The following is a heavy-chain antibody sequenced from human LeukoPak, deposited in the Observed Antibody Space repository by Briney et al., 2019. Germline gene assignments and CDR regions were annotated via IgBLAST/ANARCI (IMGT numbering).Heavy chain of an antibody. CDR2: IYYSGST. CDR3: ARVHSSSWYWYFDY. J-gene: IGHJ4*02. CDR1: GGSISSYY. D-gene: IGHD6-13*01. V-gene: IGHV4-59*01. Sequence: SETLSLTCTVSGGSISSYYWSWIRQPPGKGLEWIGYIYYSGSTNYNPSLESRVTISVDTSKNQFSLKLSSVTAADTAVYYCARVHSSSWYWYFDYWGQGTLVTVSS.